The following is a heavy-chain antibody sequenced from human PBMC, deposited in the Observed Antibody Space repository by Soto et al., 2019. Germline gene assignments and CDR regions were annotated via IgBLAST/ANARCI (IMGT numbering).Heavy chain of an antibody. CDR3: ATGIEDFTYFDY. J-gene: IGHJ4*02. CDR2: FDPEDGET. Sequence: ASVKVSCKVSGYTLTELSMHWVRQAPGKGLEWMGGFDPEDGETIYAQKFQGRVTMTEDTSTDTAYMELSSLRSEDTAVYYCATGIEDFTYFDYWGQGTLVNVSS. V-gene: IGHV1-24*01. CDR1: GYTLTELS.